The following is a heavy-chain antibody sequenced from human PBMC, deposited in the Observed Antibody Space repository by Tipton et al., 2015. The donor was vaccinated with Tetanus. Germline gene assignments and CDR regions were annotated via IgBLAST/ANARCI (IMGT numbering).Heavy chain of an antibody. D-gene: IGHD3-10*01. J-gene: IGHJ6*02. Sequence: TLSLTCTVSGASINAGGYLWTWVRQQPGKALEWIGQIYYTAHTTYHPSLDSRVTISVDTAKNQFSLRLTSVTPADAAVYYCARDRGVRGGYYYYHGMDVWGQGTTVTVSS. CDR1: GASINAGGYL. V-gene: IGHV4-31*03. CDR2: IYYTAHT. CDR3: ARDRGVRGGYYYYHGMDV.